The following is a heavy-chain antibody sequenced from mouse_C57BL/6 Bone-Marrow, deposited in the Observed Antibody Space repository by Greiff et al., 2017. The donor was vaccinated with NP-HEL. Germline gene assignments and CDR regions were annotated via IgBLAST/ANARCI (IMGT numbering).Heavy chain of an antibody. CDR1: GVDFSRYW. V-gene: IGHV4-1*01. J-gene: IGHJ1*03. CDR2: INPDSSTI. CDR3: ARGGRLGWYFDV. Sequence: EADGVDFSRYWMRWVRRAPGKGLEWIGEINPDSSTINYAPSLKDKFIISRDNAKNTLYLQMSKVRSEDTALYYCARGGRLGWYFDVWGTGTTVTVSS. D-gene: IGHD2-4*01.